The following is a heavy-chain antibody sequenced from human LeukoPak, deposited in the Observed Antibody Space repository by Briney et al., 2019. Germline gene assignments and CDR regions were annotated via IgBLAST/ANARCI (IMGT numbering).Heavy chain of an antibody. V-gene: IGHV3-49*03. Sequence: GGSLRLSCTASGLTFGDYAMSWFRQAPGKGLEWVGFITSKAYGGTTEYAASVKGRFTISRDDSKSIAYLQMNSLKTEDTAVYYCSRLKAAAGTRWFDPWGQGTLVTVSS. CDR3: SRLKAAAGTRWFDP. J-gene: IGHJ5*02. CDR1: GLTFGDYA. D-gene: IGHD6-13*01. CDR2: ITSKAYGGTT.